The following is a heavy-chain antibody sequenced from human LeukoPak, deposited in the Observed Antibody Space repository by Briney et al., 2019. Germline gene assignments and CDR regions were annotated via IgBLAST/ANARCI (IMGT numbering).Heavy chain of an antibody. CDR1: GGTFTSYA. Sequence: SVKVSCKASGGTFTSYAISWVRQAPGQGLEWMGGIIPIFGTANYAQKFQGRVTITADESTSTAYMELSSLRSEDTAVYYCARETVVVITTDRILNEDTYYFDYWGQGTLVTVSS. J-gene: IGHJ4*02. D-gene: IGHD3-22*01. CDR3: ARETVVVITTDRILNEDTYYFDY. V-gene: IGHV1-69*13. CDR2: IIPIFGTA.